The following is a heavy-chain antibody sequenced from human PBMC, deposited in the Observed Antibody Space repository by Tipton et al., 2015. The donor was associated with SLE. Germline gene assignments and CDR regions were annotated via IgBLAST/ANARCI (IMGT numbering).Heavy chain of an antibody. J-gene: IGHJ5*02. V-gene: IGHV4-61*02. CDR1: GGSISSGSYY. Sequence: TLSLTCTVSGGSISSGSYYWSWIRQPAGKGLEWIGRIYTSGSTNYNPSLKSRLTIAVDTSKNQFSLKLSSVTAADTAVYYCAREGNCSGGSCWNWFDPWGQGTLVTVSS. D-gene: IGHD2-15*01. CDR2: IYTSGST. CDR3: AREGNCSGGSCWNWFDP.